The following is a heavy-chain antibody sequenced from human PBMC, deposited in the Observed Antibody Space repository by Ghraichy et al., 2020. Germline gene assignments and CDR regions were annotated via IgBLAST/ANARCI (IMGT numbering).Heavy chain of an antibody. CDR3: ASTTPIPYYDLYYYYGMDV. Sequence: SETLSLTCTVSGGSISSYYWSWIRQPPGKGLEWIGYIYYSGCTNYNPSLKSRVTISVDTSKNQSSLKLSSVTAADTAVYYCASTTPIPYYDLYYYYGMDVWGQGTTVTISS. CDR2: IYYSGCT. D-gene: IGHD3-3*01. J-gene: IGHJ6*02. V-gene: IGHV4-59*08. CDR1: GGSISSYY.